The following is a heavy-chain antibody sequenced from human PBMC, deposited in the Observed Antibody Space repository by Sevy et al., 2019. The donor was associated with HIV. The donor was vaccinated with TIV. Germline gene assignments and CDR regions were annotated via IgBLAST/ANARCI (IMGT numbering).Heavy chain of an antibody. V-gene: IGHV3-33*06. CDR1: GFTFSRHG. Sequence: GGSLRLSCAVSGFTFSRHGMHWVRQAPGKGLEWVAVIWSSGSEQYYAASVGGRFTISRDNSENMLYLQMNNLRVEDTAVYYCAKESPVDTTSSFPVHPYFDYWGQGTLVTVSS. D-gene: IGHD5-18*01. CDR2: IWSSGSEQ. CDR3: AKESPVDTTSSFPVHPYFDY. J-gene: IGHJ4*02.